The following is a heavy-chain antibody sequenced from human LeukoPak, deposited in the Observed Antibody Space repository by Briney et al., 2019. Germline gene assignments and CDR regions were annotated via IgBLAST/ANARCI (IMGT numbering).Heavy chain of an antibody. CDR1: GGSFSGYY. V-gene: IGHV4-34*01. CDR2: INHSGST. J-gene: IGHJ3*02. CDR3: ARAYGSGSYRRAFDI. Sequence: PSETLSLTCAVYGGSFSGYYWSWIRQPPGKGLEWIGEINHSGSTNYNPSLKSRVTISVDTSKNQFSLKLSSVTAADTAVYYCARAYGSGSYRRAFDIWGQGTMSPSLQ. D-gene: IGHD3-10*01.